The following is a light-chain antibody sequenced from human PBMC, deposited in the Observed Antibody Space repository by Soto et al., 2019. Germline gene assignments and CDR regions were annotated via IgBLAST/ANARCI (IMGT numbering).Light chain of an antibody. J-gene: IGKJ1*01. V-gene: IGKV1-5*01. CDR3: QQYNRFYKWT. Sequence: DIQMTQSPSTLSASVGDRFTITCRASQSISYYLAWYQKKPGKAPKVLIWNASSLQRGVPSRFSGSGSGTEFTLTISSLLPDDFATYYCQQYNRFYKWTFGQGTKVDIK. CDR2: NAS. CDR1: QSISYY.